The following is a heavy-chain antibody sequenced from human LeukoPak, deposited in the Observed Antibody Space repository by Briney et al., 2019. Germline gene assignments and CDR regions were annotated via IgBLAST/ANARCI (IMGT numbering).Heavy chain of an antibody. CDR3: ARLMTYDFWSGYHDFDY. Sequence: ASVTVSCKASGYTFTSYGIGWVRQAPGQGLEWMGWISAYNGNTNYAQKLQGRVTMTTDTSTSTAYMELRSLRSDDTAVYYCARLMTYDFWSGYHDFDYWGQGTLVTVSS. V-gene: IGHV1-18*01. CDR2: ISAYNGNT. CDR1: GYTFTSYG. D-gene: IGHD3-3*01. J-gene: IGHJ4*02.